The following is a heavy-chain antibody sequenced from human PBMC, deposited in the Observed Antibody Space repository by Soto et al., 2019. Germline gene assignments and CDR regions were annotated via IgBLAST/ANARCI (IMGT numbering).Heavy chain of an antibody. V-gene: IGHV3-23*01. CDR2: ISGSGGST. J-gene: IGHJ5*02. CDR3: ATGVVFEP. Sequence: PLWSMRLSFAASGFTFSSYAMSWVRQAPGKGLEWVSAISGSGGSTYYADSVKGRFTISRDNSKNTLYPQMNSLRAEDTAVYYWATGVVFEPWVQATQLTL. D-gene: IGHD2-15*01. CDR1: GFTFSSYA.